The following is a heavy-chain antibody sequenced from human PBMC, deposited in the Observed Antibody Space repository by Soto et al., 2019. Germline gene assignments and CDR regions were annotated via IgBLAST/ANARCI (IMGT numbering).Heavy chain of an antibody. J-gene: IGHJ6*02. CDR2: INHSGST. CDR3: ARSGTLFGYDYGTDV. CDR1: GGSFSGYY. D-gene: IGHD3-10*01. V-gene: IGHV4-34*01. Sequence: SETLSLTCAVYGGSFSGYYWSLIRQPPGKGLEWIGEINHSGSTNYNPSLKSRVTISVDTSKNQFSLKLSSVTAADTAVYYCARSGTLFGYDYGTDVWGQGTTVTVSS.